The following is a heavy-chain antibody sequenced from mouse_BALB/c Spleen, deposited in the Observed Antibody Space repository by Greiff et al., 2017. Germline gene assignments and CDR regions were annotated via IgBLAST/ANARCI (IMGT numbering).Heavy chain of an antibody. CDR1: GYTFSSYW. CDR2: ILPGSGST. J-gene: IGHJ4*01. D-gene: IGHD3-1*01. CDR3: ARKLGLPYYYAMDY. V-gene: IGHV1-9*01. Sequence: VQRVESGAELMKPGASVKISCKATGYTFSSYWIEWVKQRPGHGLEWIGEILPGSGSTNYNEKFKGKATFTADTSSNTAYMQLSSLTSEDSAVYYCARKLGLPYYYAMDYWGQGTSVTVSS.